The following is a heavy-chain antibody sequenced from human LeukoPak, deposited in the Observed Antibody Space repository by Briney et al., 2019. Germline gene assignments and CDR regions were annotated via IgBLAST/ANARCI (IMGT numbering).Heavy chain of an antibody. CDR1: GYTFTSYG. Sequence: GASVKVSCKASGYTFTSYGISWVRQAPGQGLEWIGWISAYNGNTNYAQKLQGRVTMTTDTSTSTAYMELSRLRSDDTAVYYCARDERYDSSGYPFDYWGQGTLVTVSS. D-gene: IGHD3-22*01. CDR3: ARDERYDSSGYPFDY. J-gene: IGHJ4*02. V-gene: IGHV1-18*01. CDR2: ISAYNGNT.